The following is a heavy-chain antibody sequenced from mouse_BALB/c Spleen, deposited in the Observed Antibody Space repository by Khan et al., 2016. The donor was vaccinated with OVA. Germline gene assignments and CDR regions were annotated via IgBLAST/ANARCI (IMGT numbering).Heavy chain of an antibody. CDR3: ARGGNYVRYALDY. CDR1: GYAFTDYV. J-gene: IGHJ4*01. D-gene: IGHD2-1*01. V-gene: IGHV1-81*01. Sequence: QVQLQQSGPELVKPGASVKMSCKASGYAFTDYVIGWVKQTTGQGLEWIGEIYPKNSNTFYNEKFKDKATLTADKSSDTAYMQLSSLTSEDSAVYVCARGGNYVRYALDYWGQGVSVTVSS. CDR2: IYPKNSNT.